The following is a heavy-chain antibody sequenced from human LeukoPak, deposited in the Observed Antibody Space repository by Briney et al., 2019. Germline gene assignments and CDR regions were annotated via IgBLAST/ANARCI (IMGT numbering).Heavy chain of an antibody. CDR1: GFTVSANY. CDR3: ARGRYYFDY. J-gene: IGHJ4*02. CDR2: LNSDGSST. Sequence: GGSLRLSCAASGFTVSANYMSWVRQAPGKGLVWVSRLNSDGSSTSYADSVKGRFTISRDNAKNTLYLQMNNLRAEDTAVYYCARGRYYFDYWGQGTLVTVSS. V-gene: IGHV3-74*01. D-gene: IGHD4-17*01.